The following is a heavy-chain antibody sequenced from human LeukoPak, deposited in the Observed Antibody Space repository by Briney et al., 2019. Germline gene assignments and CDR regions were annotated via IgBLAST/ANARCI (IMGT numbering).Heavy chain of an antibody. V-gene: IGHV3-66*02. CDR1: GFTGSSNY. D-gene: IGHD3-10*01. CDR2: IYSGGST. J-gene: IGHJ6*03. CDR3: ARSITMVRGAVYYYYYYMDV. Sequence: GGSLRLSCAASGFTGSSNYMSWVRQAPGKGLEWVSVIYSGGSTYYADSVKGRFTISRDNSKNTLYLQMNSLRAEDTAVYYCARSITMVRGAVYYYYYYMDVWGKGTTVTVSS.